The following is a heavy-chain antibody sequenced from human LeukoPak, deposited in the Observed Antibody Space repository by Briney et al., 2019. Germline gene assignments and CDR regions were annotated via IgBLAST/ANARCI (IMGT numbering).Heavy chain of an antibody. D-gene: IGHD3-10*01. J-gene: IGHJ4*02. CDR1: GFTFSSYA. Sequence: GGSLRLSCAASGFTFSSYAMSWVRQAPGKGLECVSAISSNGGSTYYANSVKGRFTISRDNSKNTLYLQMGSLRAEDMAVYYCARGTRGFDYWGQGTLVTVSS. CDR2: ISSNGGST. V-gene: IGHV3-64*01. CDR3: ARGTRGFDY.